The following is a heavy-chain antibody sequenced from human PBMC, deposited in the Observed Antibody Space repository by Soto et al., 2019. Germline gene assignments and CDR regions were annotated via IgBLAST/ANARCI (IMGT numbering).Heavy chain of an antibody. V-gene: IGHV3-49*04. CDR1: GFTFGDYA. Sequence: LRLSCTASGFTFGDYAMSWVRQAPGKGLEWVGFIRSKAYGGTTEYAASVKGRFTISRDDSKSIAYLQMNSLKTEDTAVYYCTRVYDSSGYYDYYYYYGMDVWGQGTTVTVSS. J-gene: IGHJ6*02. CDR3: TRVYDSSGYYDYYYYYGMDV. CDR2: IRSKAYGGTT. D-gene: IGHD3-22*01.